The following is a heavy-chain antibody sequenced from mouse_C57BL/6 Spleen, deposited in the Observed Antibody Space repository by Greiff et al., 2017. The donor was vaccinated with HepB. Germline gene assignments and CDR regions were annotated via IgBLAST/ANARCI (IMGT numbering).Heavy chain of an antibody. CDR1: GYTFTDYE. J-gene: IGHJ2*01. CDR2: IDPETGGT. V-gene: IGHV1-15*01. Sequence: VKLMESGAELVRPGASVTLSCKASGYTFTDYEMHWVKQTPVHGLEWIGAIDPETGGTAYNQKFKGKAILTADKSSSTAYMELRSLTSEDSAVYYCTRWGLPDYWGQGTTLTVSS. CDR3: TRWGLPDY. D-gene: IGHD2-4*01.